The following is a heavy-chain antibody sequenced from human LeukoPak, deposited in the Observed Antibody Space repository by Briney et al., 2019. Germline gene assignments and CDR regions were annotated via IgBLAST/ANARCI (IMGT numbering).Heavy chain of an antibody. Sequence: SETVSLTCSVSGGSISSYYWSWIRQPAGKGLEWIGRIYSSGSTNYNPSLESRVTMSVDTSKNQFSLKVTSVTAADTAVYYCARDSAATGRYFDLWGRGTLVTVPS. CDR2: IYSSGST. J-gene: IGHJ2*01. CDR1: GGSISSYY. D-gene: IGHD6-25*01. CDR3: ARDSAATGRYFDL. V-gene: IGHV4-4*07.